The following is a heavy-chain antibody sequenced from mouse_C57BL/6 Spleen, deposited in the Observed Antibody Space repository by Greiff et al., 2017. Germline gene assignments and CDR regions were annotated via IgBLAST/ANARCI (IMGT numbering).Heavy chain of an antibody. CDR3: ARCTMVTTRYYFDD. D-gene: IGHD2-1*01. V-gene: IGHV1-69*01. J-gene: IGHJ2*01. Sequence: QVQLQQPGAELVMPGASVKLSCKASGYTFTSYWMHWVKQRPGQGLEWIGEIDPSDSYTNYNQKFKGKSTLTVDKSSSTTYMQLSSLTSEDSAVYYCARCTMVTTRYYFDDWGQGTTLTVSS. CDR1: GYTFTSYW. CDR2: IDPSDSYT.